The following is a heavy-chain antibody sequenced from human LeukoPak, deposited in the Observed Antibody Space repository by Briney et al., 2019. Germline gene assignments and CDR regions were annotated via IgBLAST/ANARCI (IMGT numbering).Heavy chain of an antibody. CDR1: GYSFTSYW. CDR3: ARLGLRYFDWLSNYMDV. V-gene: IGHV5-51*07. CDR2: IYPGDSDT. D-gene: IGHD3-9*01. J-gene: IGHJ6*03. Sequence: GESLKISCKGSGYSFTSYWIGWVHQMPGKGLEWMGIIYPGDSDTRYSPSFQGQVTISADKSISTAYLQWSSLKASDTAMYYCARLGLRYFDWLSNYMDVWGKGTTVTVSS.